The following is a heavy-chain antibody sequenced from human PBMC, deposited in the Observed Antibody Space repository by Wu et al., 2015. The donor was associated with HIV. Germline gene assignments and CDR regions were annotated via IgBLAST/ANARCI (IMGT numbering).Heavy chain of an antibody. CDR1: GYNFASYG. J-gene: IGHJ5*02. CDR3: ARAQAWFDP. V-gene: IGHV1-18*01. Sequence: QVRLFQSPDEVKKPGASVRVSCQASGYNFASYGINWVRQTPGQGLEWMGWISAYNGNTDYAQKLQGRVTMTTDTSTNTAYMELRSLRSDDTAVYYCARAQAWFDPWGQGTLVTVSS. CDR2: ISAYNGNT.